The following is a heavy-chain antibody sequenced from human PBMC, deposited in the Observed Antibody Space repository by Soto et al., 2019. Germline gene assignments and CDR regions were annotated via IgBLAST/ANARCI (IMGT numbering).Heavy chain of an antibody. V-gene: IGHV3-15*01. Sequence: EVQVVESGGGFVKPGGSLRLSCAASGFTFRTARMNWVRQAPGKGLEWVGRIRTKTYGETTDYAAPVQGRFTISRDDSRNTVFLEMNSLKTEDSAVYYCTTDKGFCGTSDYRDYWGQGTLVTVSS. D-gene: IGHD3-22*01. CDR3: TTDKGFCGTSDYRDY. J-gene: IGHJ4*02. CDR2: IRTKTYGETT. CDR1: GFTFRTAR.